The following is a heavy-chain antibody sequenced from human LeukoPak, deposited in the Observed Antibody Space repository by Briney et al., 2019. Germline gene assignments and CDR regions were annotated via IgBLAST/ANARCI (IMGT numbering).Heavy chain of an antibody. Sequence: SETLSLTCTVSGGSISGDHWNWTRQPAGKGLEWIGYIYYSGSTNYNPSLKSRVTISIDTSKNQFSLKLTSVTAADTAVYYCARRNDFGIWGQGTMVTVSS. J-gene: IGHJ3*02. CDR2: IYYSGST. CDR1: GGSISGDH. CDR3: ARRNDFGI. V-gene: IGHV4-59*08.